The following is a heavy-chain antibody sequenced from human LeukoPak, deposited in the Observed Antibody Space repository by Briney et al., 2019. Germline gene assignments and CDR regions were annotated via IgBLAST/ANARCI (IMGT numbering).Heavy chain of an antibody. J-gene: IGHJ4*02. CDR2: ISGSGGST. V-gene: IGHV3-23*01. CDR1: GITLSNYG. D-gene: IGHD3-22*01. CDR3: AKRGVVTRVILVGFHKEAYYFDS. Sequence: GGSLRLSCAVSGITLSNYGMSWVRPAPGKGLEWVAGISGSGGSTNYADSVKGRFTISRDNRKNTLYLQMNSLRAEDTAVYFCAKRGVVTRVILVGFHKEAYYFDSWGQGALVTVSS.